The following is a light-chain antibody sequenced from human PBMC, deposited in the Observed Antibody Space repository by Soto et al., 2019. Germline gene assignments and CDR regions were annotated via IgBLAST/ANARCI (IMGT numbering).Light chain of an antibody. CDR1: SSNIGAGYD. CDR3: QSYASSLSGWV. J-gene: IGLJ3*02. CDR2: GNS. Sequence: QSVLTQPPSVSGAPGKRVTISCTGSSSNIGAGYDVHWYQQLPGTAPKLLISGNSNRPSGVPDRFSGSKSGTSASLAITGLQAEVEADYYCQSYASSLSGWVFGGGTKLTVL. V-gene: IGLV1-40*01.